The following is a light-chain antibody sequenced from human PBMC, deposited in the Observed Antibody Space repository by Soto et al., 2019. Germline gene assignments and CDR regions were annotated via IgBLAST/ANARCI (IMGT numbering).Light chain of an antibody. V-gene: IGKV3-20*01. CDR2: AAS. J-gene: IGKJ2*01. Sequence: EIVLTQSPGTLSLSPGERATLSCRASQSISSSYLAWYQQKPGQAPRLLIYAASSRATGIPDRFSGSGSGTDFTLTISRLEPEDYAVYYCQQHGSSSYTFRQGTKLEIK. CDR3: QQHGSSSYT. CDR1: QSISSSY.